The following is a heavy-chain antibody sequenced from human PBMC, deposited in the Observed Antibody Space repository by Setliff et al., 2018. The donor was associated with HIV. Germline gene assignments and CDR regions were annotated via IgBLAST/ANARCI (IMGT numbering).Heavy chain of an antibody. CDR3: GRASDDYS. CDR1: GGSISSHY. V-gene: IGHV4-4*08. J-gene: IGHJ5*02. CDR2: SSDSGYT. D-gene: IGHD3-16*01. Sequence: SETLSLTCTVSGGSISSHYWGWIRQTPEKGLEWIGSSSDSGYTHYNPSLKSRVTISVDTSKNQFSLKLSSVTAADTAVYYCGRASDDYSWGQGTLVTVSS.